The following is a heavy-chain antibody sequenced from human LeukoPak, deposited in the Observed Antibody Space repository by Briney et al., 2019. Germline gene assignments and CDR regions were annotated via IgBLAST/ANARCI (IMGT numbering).Heavy chain of an antibody. Sequence: GESLKISCKGSGYSFTSYWIGWVRQMPGKGLEWMGIIYPGGSDIRYSPSFQGQVTISADKSISTAYLQWSSLKASDTAMYYCARPGYCSGGSCANWFDPWGQGSLVTVSS. CDR2: IYPGGSDI. J-gene: IGHJ5*02. V-gene: IGHV5-51*01. CDR1: GYSFTSYW. CDR3: ARPGYCSGGSCANWFDP. D-gene: IGHD2-15*01.